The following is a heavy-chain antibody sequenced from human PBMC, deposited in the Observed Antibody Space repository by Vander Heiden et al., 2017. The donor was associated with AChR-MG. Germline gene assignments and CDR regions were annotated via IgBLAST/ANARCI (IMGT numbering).Heavy chain of an antibody. CDR3: AIAACSNGPDYFDS. D-gene: IGHD6-13*01. CDR2: VRNRANNRTT. Sequence: EVQLVESGGGLVQPGGSLRLSCAASGFTFRDYYMDWVRQAPGKGLEWVGRVRNRANNRTTEYAAAAKGRFTVSRDDSKNSLFLQMNRMKTEDTAVYFFAIAACSNGPDYFDSWGQGTLVTVSS. V-gene: IGHV3-72*01. J-gene: IGHJ4*02. CDR1: GFTFRDYY.